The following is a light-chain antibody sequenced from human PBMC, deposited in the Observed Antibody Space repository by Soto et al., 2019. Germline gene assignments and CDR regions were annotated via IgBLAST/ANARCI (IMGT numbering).Light chain of an antibody. J-gene: IGKJ1*01. V-gene: IGKV2-28*01. CDR3: MQALQTPPT. CDR2: LGS. Sequence: DIVMTQSPLSLPVTPGEPASISCRSSQSLLHSNGYNYLDWYLQKPGQSPQLLIYLGSNRASGVTDRFSGSGSGTDFTLKISRVEAEDVGVYYCMQALQTPPTFGQGTKV. CDR1: QSLLHSNGYNY.